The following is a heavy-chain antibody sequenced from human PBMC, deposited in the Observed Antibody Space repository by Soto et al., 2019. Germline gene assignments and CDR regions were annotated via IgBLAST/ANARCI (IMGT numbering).Heavy chain of an antibody. CDR2: IYYSGNT. V-gene: IGHV4-30-4*01. Sequence: SETLSLTCFVSGGSISSGDYYWTWIRQPPGKGLEWIGNIYYSGNTYYNPSLKSRVTISVDPSKNQFSLKVSSVTAAETAVYFCARELRGYSYRPGDMYCGPGTLVTVSS. CDR3: ARELRGYSYRPGDMY. D-gene: IGHD5-18*01. CDR1: GGSISSGDYY. J-gene: IGHJ4*02.